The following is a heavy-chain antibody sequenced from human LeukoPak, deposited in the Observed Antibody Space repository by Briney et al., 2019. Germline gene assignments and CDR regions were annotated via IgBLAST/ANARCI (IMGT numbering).Heavy chain of an antibody. V-gene: IGHV3-21*01. Sequence: PGGSLRLSCAASGFTFSSYSMNWVRQAPGKGLEWVSSISSSSSYIYYADSVEGRFTISRDNAKNSLYLQMNSLRAEDTAVYYCARSGVVVVPAAFDYWGQGTLVTVSS. CDR3: ARSGVVVVPAAFDY. CDR1: GFTFSSYS. CDR2: ISSSSSYI. D-gene: IGHD2-2*01. J-gene: IGHJ4*02.